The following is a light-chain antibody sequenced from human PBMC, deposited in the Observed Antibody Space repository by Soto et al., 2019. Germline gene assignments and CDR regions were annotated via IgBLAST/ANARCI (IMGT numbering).Light chain of an antibody. CDR3: QQYGSSQWT. CDR2: GAS. V-gene: IGKV3-20*01. Sequence: EIVLTQSPGTLSLSPGERATLSCRASQSVSSSYLAWYQQKPGQAPRLLIYGASSRATGIPDRFSGSGSGTDFTLTISRLEPEDFVLYYCQQYGSSQWTFGQGTKVEIK. CDR1: QSVSSSY. J-gene: IGKJ1*01.